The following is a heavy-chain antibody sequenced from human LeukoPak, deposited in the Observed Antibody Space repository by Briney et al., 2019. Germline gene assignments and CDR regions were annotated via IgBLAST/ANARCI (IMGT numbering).Heavy chain of an antibody. CDR2: ISSSSSYI. D-gene: IGHD2-21*01. J-gene: IGHJ4*02. Sequence: GGSLRLSCAASGFTFSSYSMNWVRQAPGKGLEWVSSISSSSSYIYYADSVKGRFTISRDNSKNTLYLQMNSLRAEDTAVYYCARLQGGLYSFWGQGTLVTVSS. CDR1: GFTFSSYS. V-gene: IGHV3-21*04. CDR3: ARLQGGLYSF.